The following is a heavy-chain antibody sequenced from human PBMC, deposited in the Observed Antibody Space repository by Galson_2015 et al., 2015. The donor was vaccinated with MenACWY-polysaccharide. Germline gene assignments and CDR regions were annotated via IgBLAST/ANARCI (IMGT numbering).Heavy chain of an antibody. D-gene: IGHD1-26*01. CDR2: IWFDGSQK. J-gene: IGHJ4*02. Sequence: SLRLSCAASGFTFSGYGMHWVRQAPGKGLEWMAIIWFDGSQKYYGDSVKGRFTISRDNSKNTLYLQMNSLKAEDTAVYYCARDRCSGNYVGGYFDYWGQGTLVTVSS. V-gene: IGHV3-33*01. CDR1: GFTFSGYG. CDR3: ARDRCSGNYVGGYFDY.